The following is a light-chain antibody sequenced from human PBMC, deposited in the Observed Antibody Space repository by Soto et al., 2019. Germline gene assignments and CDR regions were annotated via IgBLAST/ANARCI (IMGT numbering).Light chain of an antibody. CDR3: QQYHIYPLT. J-gene: IGKJ4*01. CDR2: DAS. CDR1: QSIITW. Sequence: DIQMTQCPSTLPASVGDRVTITCRASQSIITWLAWFQQAPGKAPKILISDASSLKSGVPSRFSGSGSGTEFTLTISSLQPDDFATYYCQQYHIYPLTFGGGTKVEI. V-gene: IGKV1-5*01.